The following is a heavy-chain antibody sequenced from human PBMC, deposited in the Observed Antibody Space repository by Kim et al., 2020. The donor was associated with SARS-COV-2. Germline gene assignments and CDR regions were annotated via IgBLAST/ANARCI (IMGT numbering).Heavy chain of an antibody. D-gene: IGHD1-1*01. J-gene: IGHJ3*02. CDR2: MNGDGSTT. V-gene: IGHV3-74*01. Sequence: GGSLRLSCVASGFNISYFYMHWVRQVPGKGPVWVARMNGDGSTTNYADSVKGRFTNSRDNADNTLSLQMNSLRAEDTAVYYCARDRDWNDPLDIWGHGAMVTVSS. CDR1: GFNISYFY. CDR3: ARDRDWNDPLDI.